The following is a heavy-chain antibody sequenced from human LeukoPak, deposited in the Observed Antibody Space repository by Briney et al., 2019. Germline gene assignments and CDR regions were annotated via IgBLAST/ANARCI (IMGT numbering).Heavy chain of an antibody. CDR3: ARGKGSRSSSWYGY. Sequence: ASVKVSCKASGYTFTSYDINWVRRAPGQGLEWMGWMNPNSGNTGYAQKFQGRVTMTRNTSISTAYMELSSLRSEDTAVYYCARGKGSRSSSWYGYWGQGTLVTVSS. CDR1: GYTFTSYD. V-gene: IGHV1-8*01. CDR2: MNPNSGNT. D-gene: IGHD6-13*01. J-gene: IGHJ4*02.